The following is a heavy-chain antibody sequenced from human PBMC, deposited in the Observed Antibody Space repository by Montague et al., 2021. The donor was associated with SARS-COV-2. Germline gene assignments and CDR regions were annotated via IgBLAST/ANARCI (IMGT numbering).Heavy chain of an antibody. Sequence: SETLSLTCTVSGCSISSSSYYWGWIRQPPGKGLEWIGSIYYSGSTYYNPSLKSRVTISVDTSKNQFSLKLSSVTAADTAVYYCATITLGYCTNGVCQPPDYWGQGTLVTVSS. CDR1: GCSISSSSYY. V-gene: IGHV4-39*01. CDR2: IYYSGST. D-gene: IGHD2-8*01. CDR3: ATITLGYCTNGVCQPPDY. J-gene: IGHJ4*02.